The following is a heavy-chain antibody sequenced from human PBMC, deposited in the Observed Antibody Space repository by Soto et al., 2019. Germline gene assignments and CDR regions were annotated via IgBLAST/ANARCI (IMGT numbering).Heavy chain of an antibody. CDR2: IIPIFGTA. J-gene: IGHJ4*02. CDR1: GGTFSSYA. V-gene: IGHV1-69*13. Sequence: ASVKVSCKASGGTFSSYAISWVRQAPGQGLEWMGGIIPIFGTANYAQKFQGRVTITADESTSTAYMELSSLRSEDTAVYYCASHSPRSGYYDSSGYIDYWGQGTLVTVSS. CDR3: ASHSPRSGYYDSSGYIDY. D-gene: IGHD3-22*01.